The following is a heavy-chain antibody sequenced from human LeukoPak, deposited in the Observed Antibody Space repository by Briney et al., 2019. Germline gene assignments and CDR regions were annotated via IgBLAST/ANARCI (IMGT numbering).Heavy chain of an antibody. CDR1: GGSISSGDYY. Sequence: PSETLSLTCTVSGGSISSGDYYWSWIRQPPGKGLEWIGYIYYSGSTYYNPSLKSRVTISVDTSKNQFSLKLSSVTAADTAVYYCARRRRGYSGYGYDPGFDYWGQGTLVTVSS. CDR2: IYYSGST. CDR3: ARRRRGYSGYGYDPGFDY. J-gene: IGHJ4*02. V-gene: IGHV4-30-4*01. D-gene: IGHD5-12*01.